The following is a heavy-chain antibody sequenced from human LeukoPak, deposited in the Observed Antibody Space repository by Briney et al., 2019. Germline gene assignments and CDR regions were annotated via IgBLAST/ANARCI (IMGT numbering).Heavy chain of an antibody. CDR3: ARVRGSRDGYQIDY. D-gene: IGHD5-24*01. V-gene: IGHV4-59*01. J-gene: IGHJ4*02. CDR2: IYYSGST. CDR1: GGSISSYY. Sequence: PSQTESLTCTVSGGSISSYYWSWIRQPPGKGLEWIGYIYYSGSTNYNPSLKSRVTISVDTSKNQFSLKLSSVTAADTAVYYCARVRGSRDGYQIDYWGQGTLVTVSS.